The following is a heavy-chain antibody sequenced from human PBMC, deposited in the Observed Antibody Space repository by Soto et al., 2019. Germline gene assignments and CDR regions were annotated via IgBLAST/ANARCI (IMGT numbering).Heavy chain of an antibody. Sequence: GESLKISCKGAGFSFTNYWINWVRQLPGKGLEWMGRIDPSDSFTYYSPSFHGHVSMSVDKSLSAAYLQWSTLKASDTAMYYCVRESSSWYYFDFWGQGTPVTVSS. J-gene: IGHJ4*02. D-gene: IGHD6-6*01. CDR1: GFSFTNYW. V-gene: IGHV5-10-1*01. CDR3: VRESSSWYYFDF. CDR2: IDPSDSFT.